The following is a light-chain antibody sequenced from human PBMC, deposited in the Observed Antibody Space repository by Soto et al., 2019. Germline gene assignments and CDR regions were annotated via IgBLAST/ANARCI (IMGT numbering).Light chain of an antibody. V-gene: IGKV1-5*03. Sequence: DIQMTQSPSTLSASVGDRVTITCRASQSISSWLAWYQQKPGKAPKLLIYKASSLECGVPSRFSGSGAGTESPLTSSRLQHDDFASYYCQDNNSYPTSGQGTKVEIK. J-gene: IGKJ1*01. CDR2: KAS. CDR1: QSISSW. CDR3: QDNNSYPT.